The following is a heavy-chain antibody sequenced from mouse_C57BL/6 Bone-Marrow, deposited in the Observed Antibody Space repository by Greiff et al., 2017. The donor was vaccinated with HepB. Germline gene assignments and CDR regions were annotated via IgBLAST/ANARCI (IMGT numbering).Heavy chain of an antibody. Sequence: VQLQQPGAELVRPGTSVKLSCKASGYTFTSYWMHWVKQRPGQGLEWIGVIDPSASYTNYNQKFKGKATLTVDTSSSTAYMQLSSLTSEASAVYYGARWERRTPFAYWGQGTLVTVSA. CDR1: GYTFTSYW. CDR3: ARWERRTPFAY. J-gene: IGHJ3*01. D-gene: IGHD2-12*01. V-gene: IGHV1-59*01. CDR2: IDPSASYT.